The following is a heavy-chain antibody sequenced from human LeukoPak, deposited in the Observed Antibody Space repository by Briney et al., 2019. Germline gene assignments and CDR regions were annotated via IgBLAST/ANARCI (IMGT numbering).Heavy chain of an antibody. CDR2: IYFSGST. V-gene: IGHV4-59*08. CDR3: VRHLGTGQIDY. J-gene: IGHJ4*02. D-gene: IGHD2-8*02. Sequence: SETLSLTCTVSGGSVNNYYWGWIRQPPGKELEWIGYIYFSGSTNYNPSLKSRVTISVDTSKNQFSLKLSSVTAADTAVYYCVRHLGTGQIDYWGQGTLVTVSS. CDR1: GGSVNNYY.